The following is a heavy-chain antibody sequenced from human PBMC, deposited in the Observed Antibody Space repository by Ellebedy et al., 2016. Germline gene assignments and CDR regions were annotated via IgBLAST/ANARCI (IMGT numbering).Heavy chain of an antibody. Sequence: GESLKISXAASGFTFSTYSMTWVRQAPGKGLEWVSSISSSTSYKYYADSVKGRFTISRDNAKNSLYLQMNSLRAEDTAVYYCARTPSDWYFDLWGRGTLVTVSS. J-gene: IGHJ2*01. CDR3: ARTPSDWYFDL. CDR2: ISSSTSYK. CDR1: GFTFSTYS. V-gene: IGHV3-21*04.